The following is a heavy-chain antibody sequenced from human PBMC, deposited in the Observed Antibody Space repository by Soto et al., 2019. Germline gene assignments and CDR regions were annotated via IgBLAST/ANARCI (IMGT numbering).Heavy chain of an antibody. CDR3: AKAGIAAAGRFDY. V-gene: IGHV3-30*18. CDR1: GFTFSSYG. Sequence: QVQLVESGGGVVQPGRSLRLSCAASGFTFSSYGMHWVRQAPGKGLEWVAVISYDGSNKYYADSVKGRFTISRDNSKNTLYLQMNSLGAEDTAVYYCAKAGIAAAGRFDYWGQGTLVTVSS. J-gene: IGHJ4*02. D-gene: IGHD6-13*01. CDR2: ISYDGSNK.